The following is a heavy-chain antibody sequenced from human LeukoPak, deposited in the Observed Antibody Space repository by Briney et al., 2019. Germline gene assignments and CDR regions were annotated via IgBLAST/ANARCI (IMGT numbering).Heavy chain of an antibody. CDR1: GYTFTGYY. V-gene: IGHV1-2*02. CDR3: ARDYVGAFDI. CDR2: INPNSGGT. Sequence: ASVKVSCKASGYTFTGYYMHWVRQAPGQGLEWMGWINPNSGGTNYAQKFQGRVTMTTDTSTSTAYMELRSLRSDDTAVYYCARDYVGAFDIWGQGTMVTVSS. J-gene: IGHJ3*02. D-gene: IGHD3-16*01.